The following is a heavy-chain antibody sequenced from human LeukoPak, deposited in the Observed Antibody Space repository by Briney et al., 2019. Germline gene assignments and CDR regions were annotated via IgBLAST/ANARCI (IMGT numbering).Heavy chain of an antibody. CDR2: IFYTGST. V-gene: IGHV4-59*01. CDR3: ASHRYSATYYSDY. D-gene: IGHD1-26*01. J-gene: IGHJ4*02. Sequence: NPSETLSLTRNVSGASFSNYYLTWIRQPPGRELEWIGYIFYTGSTNYNPSLKSRVTMSVDTSKNQFSLRLTSVTAADTAVYFCASHRYSATYYSDYWGQGTLVTVSS. CDR1: GASFSNYY.